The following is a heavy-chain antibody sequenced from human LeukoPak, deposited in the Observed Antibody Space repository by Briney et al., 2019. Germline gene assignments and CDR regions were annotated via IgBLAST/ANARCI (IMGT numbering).Heavy chain of an antibody. CDR1: GGSLSGDF. CDR2: IKHDGST. CDR3: ARVSGYDWESFYDY. D-gene: IGHD5-12*01. Sequence: SETLSLTCAVYGGSLSGDFWSWIRQSPGKGLEWIGEIKHDGSTTYNPSLESRVTMSVDTSTNQISLKLSSVTAADTAVYYCARVSGYDWESFYDYWGQGTLVTVSS. V-gene: IGHV4-34*01. J-gene: IGHJ4*02.